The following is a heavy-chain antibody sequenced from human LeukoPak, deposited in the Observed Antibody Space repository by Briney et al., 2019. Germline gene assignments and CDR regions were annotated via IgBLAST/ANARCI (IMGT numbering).Heavy chain of an antibody. J-gene: IGHJ3*02. Sequence: GGSLRLSCAASGFTFSTYWMHWVRQAPGKGLVWVSRINPDGSRTDYADSVKGRFTISRDNSKNTLYLQMNSLRAEDTAVYYCAKDKGGGYGNDGFDIWGRGTMVTVSS. CDR3: AKDKGGGYGNDGFDI. CDR2: INPDGSRT. D-gene: IGHD3-16*01. CDR1: GFTFSTYW. V-gene: IGHV3-74*01.